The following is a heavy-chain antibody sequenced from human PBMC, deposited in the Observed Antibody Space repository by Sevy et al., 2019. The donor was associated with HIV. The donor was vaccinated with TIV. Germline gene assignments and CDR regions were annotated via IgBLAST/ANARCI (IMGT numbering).Heavy chain of an antibody. Sequence: SETLSLTCTVSGGSISSYYWSWIRQPPGKGLEWIGYIYSSGSTNYNPSLKSRVRISLDTSRNQFSLNLRSVTAADTALYYCAREERSGTYYFDSWGQGTLVTVSS. V-gene: IGHV4-59*01. CDR2: IYSSGST. D-gene: IGHD1-26*01. CDR1: GGSISSYY. J-gene: IGHJ4*02. CDR3: AREERSGTYYFDS.